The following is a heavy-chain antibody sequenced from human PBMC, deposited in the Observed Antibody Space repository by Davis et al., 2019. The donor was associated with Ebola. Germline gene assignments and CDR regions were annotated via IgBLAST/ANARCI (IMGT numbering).Heavy chain of an antibody. CDR1: GDSITRSGHY. J-gene: IGHJ3*02. CDR3: ARDVDAFDI. Sequence: SETLSLTCAVSGDSITRSGHYWSWLRQPPGKGLEWIGYAFYSGRTNYNPSLKSRVTFSLDMSRNQFSLKLTSVTAADTAVYYCARDVDAFDIWGQGTMVTVSS. V-gene: IGHV4-61*08. CDR2: AFYSGRT.